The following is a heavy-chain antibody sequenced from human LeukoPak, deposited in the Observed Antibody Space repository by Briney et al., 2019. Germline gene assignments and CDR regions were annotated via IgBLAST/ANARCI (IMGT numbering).Heavy chain of an antibody. J-gene: IGHJ6*03. CDR1: GGSISSSSYY. Sequence: SETLSLTCTVSGGSISSSSYYWGWIRQPPGKGLEWIGSIYYSGSTYYNPSLKSRVTISVDTSKNQFSLKLSSVTAADTAVYYCARGRQENIAAAGKYYYYYYYMDVWGKGTTVTISS. D-gene: IGHD6-13*01. V-gene: IGHV4-39*07. CDR3: ARGRQENIAAAGKYYYYYYYMDV. CDR2: IYYSGST.